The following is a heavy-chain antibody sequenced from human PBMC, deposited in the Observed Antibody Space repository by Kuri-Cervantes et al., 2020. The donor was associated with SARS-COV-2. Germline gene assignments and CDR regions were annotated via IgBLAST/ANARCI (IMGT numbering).Heavy chain of an antibody. J-gene: IGHJ4*02. V-gene: IGHV4-39*01. Sequence: SETLSLTCTVSGGSISSSSYYWGWIRQPPGKGLEWIGSIYYSGSTYYNPSLKSRVTISVDTSKNQFSLKLSSVTAADTAVYYCARITDWGRTYYYGSGSRDWGQGTLVTVSS. CDR2: IYYSGST. D-gene: IGHD3-10*01. CDR3: ARITDWGRTYYYGSGSRD. CDR1: GGSISSSSYY.